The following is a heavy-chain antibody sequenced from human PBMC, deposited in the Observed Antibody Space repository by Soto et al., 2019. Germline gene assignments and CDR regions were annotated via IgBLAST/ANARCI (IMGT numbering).Heavy chain of an antibody. CDR3: ARHRVGYYYFWGGYRGPFDP. CDR1: GGSISSSSYY. J-gene: IGHJ5*02. D-gene: IGHD3-3*01. Sequence: QLQLQESGPGLVKPSETLSLTCTVSGGSISSSSYYWGWIRQPPGKGLEWIGSIYYSGSTYYNPPLKGTVPISLDTSKNQFSLKLSSVTAADTAVYYCARHRVGYYYFWGGYRGPFDPWGQGTLVTVSS. CDR2: IYYSGST. V-gene: IGHV4-39*01.